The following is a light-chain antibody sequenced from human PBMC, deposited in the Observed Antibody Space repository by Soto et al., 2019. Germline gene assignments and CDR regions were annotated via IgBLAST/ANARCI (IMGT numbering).Light chain of an antibody. CDR2: GAS. Sequence: EIVMTQSPATLSVSPGERATLSCRASHSVSSNLAWYQQKPGQSPRLLIYGASTRATGIPARFSGSGSGTEFTLTISSLQSEDFAVYYCQQYDNWLGSFGPGTKVDIK. V-gene: IGKV3-15*01. J-gene: IGKJ3*01. CDR3: QQYDNWLGS. CDR1: HSVSSN.